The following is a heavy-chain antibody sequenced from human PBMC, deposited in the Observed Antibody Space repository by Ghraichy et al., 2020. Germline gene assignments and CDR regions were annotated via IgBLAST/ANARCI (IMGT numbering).Heavy chain of an antibody. CDR2: ISGSGGST. CDR3: AKDFPYDFPPYYGMDV. J-gene: IGHJ6*02. V-gene: IGHV3-23*01. D-gene: IGHD3-3*01. Sequence: GESLNISCAASGFTFSSYAMSWVRQAPGKGLEWVSAISGSGGSTYYADSVKGRFTISRDNSKNTLYLQMNSLRAEDTAVYYCAKDFPYDFPPYYGMDVWGQRTTVTVSS. CDR1: GFTFSSYA.